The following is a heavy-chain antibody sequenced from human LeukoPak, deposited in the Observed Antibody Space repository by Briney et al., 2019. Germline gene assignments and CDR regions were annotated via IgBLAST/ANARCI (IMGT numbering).Heavy chain of an antibody. CDR1: GFTFSSYG. V-gene: IGHV3-30*02. CDR3: AKDRVPGTIYYFDY. J-gene: IGHJ4*02. Sequence: GGSLRLSCAASGFTFSSYGMHWVRQAPGKGLEWVAFIRYDGSNKYYADSAKGRFTISRDNSKNTLYLQMNSLRAEDTAVYYCAKDRVPGTIYYFDYWGQGTLVTVSS. D-gene: IGHD6-19*01. CDR2: IRYDGSNK.